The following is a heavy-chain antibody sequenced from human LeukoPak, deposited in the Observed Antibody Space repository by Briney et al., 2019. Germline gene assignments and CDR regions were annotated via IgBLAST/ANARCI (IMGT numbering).Heavy chain of an antibody. J-gene: IGHJ4*02. CDR2: IYSGGLT. CDR3: ASGVSGAFDY. D-gene: IGHD6-13*01. V-gene: IGHV3-53*01. CDR1: GITVSSNY. Sequence: GGSLRLSCAASGITVSSNYMSWVRQAPGKGLEWASVIYSGGLTYHADSVRGRFTISRDNPKNTVYLQMNRLRVEDTAVYYCASGVSGAFDYWGQGILVTVSS.